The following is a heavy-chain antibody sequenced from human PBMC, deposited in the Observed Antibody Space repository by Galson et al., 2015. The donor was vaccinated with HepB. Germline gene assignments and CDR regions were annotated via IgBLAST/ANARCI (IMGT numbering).Heavy chain of an antibody. Sequence: SETLSLTCTVSGGSVSSRSYYWGWIRQPPGKGLEWIGCIYYSGSTNYNPSLKSRVTISVDTSKNQFSLKLSAVTAADTAVYYCARYLRRGNRLWHWYFDLWGRGTLVTVSS. V-gene: IGHV4-61*01. CDR3: ARYLRRGNRLWHWYFDL. CDR2: IYYSGST. D-gene: IGHD4-23*01. CDR1: GGSVSSRSYY. J-gene: IGHJ2*01.